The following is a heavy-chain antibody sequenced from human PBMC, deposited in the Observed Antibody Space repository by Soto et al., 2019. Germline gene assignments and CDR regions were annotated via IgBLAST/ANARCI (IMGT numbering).Heavy chain of an antibody. Sequence: LRLSCAASGFTFSDYEMNWVRQAPGKGLEWVSYISSSGSTTYYADSVKGRFTISRDNAKNSLYLQMNSLRAEDTAVYYCTRTMIPRYWGQGTLVTVSS. CDR1: GFTFSDYE. CDR3: TRTMIPRY. J-gene: IGHJ4*02. CDR2: ISSSGSTT. V-gene: IGHV3-48*03. D-gene: IGHD3-22*01.